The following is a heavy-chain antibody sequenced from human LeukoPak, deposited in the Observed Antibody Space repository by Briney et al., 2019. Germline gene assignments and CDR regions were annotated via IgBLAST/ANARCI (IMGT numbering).Heavy chain of an antibody. CDR2: IKQDGSEK. J-gene: IGHJ4*02. CDR3: ARIAYEGWELLGYFDY. Sequence: GGSLRLSCAASGFTFSSYWMSWVRQAPGKGLEWVANIKQDGSEKYYVDSVKGRFTISRDNAKNSLYLQMNSLRAEDTAVYYCARIAYEGWELLGYFDYWGQGTLVTVSS. CDR1: GFTFSSYW. V-gene: IGHV3-7*01. D-gene: IGHD1-26*01.